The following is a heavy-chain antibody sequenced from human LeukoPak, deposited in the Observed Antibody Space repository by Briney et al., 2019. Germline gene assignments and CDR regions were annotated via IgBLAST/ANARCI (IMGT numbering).Heavy chain of an antibody. Sequence: GASVKVSCKASGYTFTSYGISWVRQAPGQGLEWMGWISAYNGNTNYAQKLQGRVTMTTDTSTSTAYMELRSLRSDDTAVYYCARDERIVVVTSGMDVWGQGTTVTVSS. CDR3: ARDERIVVVTSGMDV. J-gene: IGHJ6*02. D-gene: IGHD3-22*01. CDR2: ISAYNGNT. V-gene: IGHV1-18*01. CDR1: GYTFTSYG.